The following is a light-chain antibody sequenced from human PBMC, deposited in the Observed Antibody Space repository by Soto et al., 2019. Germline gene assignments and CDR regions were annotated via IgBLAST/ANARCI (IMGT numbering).Light chain of an antibody. Sequence: QCALTQAASGSGAPGESISISCTGTSSDVGGYNYVSWYQHHPGKAPKLLIYDVSNRPSGISNRFSGSKSDNTASLTISGLQPEDEADYYCSSYTTSNTRQIVFGTGTKVTVL. V-gene: IGLV2-14*03. CDR2: DVS. CDR1: SSDVGGYNY. CDR3: SSYTTSNTRQIV. J-gene: IGLJ1*01.